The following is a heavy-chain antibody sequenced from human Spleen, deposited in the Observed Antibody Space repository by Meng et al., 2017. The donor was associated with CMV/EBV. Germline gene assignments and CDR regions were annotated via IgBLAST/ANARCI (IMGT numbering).Heavy chain of an antibody. J-gene: IGHJ5*02. Sequence: GGSLRLSCAASGFPFSSYSMNWVRQAPGQGLEWVSYISASSRTIDYAEPVKGHFAFSRDSAKNTLFLQMTSQRAEDTAVYYCATGDSSGYLGFGDPWGQGTLVTVSS. D-gene: IGHD3-22*01. V-gene: IGHV3-48*04. CDR1: GFPFSSYS. CDR3: ATGDSSGYLGFGDP. CDR2: ISASSRTI.